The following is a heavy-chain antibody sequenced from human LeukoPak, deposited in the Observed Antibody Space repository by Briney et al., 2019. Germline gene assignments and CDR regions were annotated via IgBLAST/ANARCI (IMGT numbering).Heavy chain of an antibody. V-gene: IGHV4-39*01. CDR1: GGSISSSSYY. D-gene: IGHD3/OR15-3a*01. CDR2: IYYSGNT. Sequence: SEALSLTCTVSGGSISSSSYYWGWIRQPPGKGLEWIGSIYYSGNTYYNASLKSQVSISIDTSKNQFSLRLTSVTAADTAVYYCARQTGSGLFILPGGQGTLVTVSS. J-gene: IGHJ4*02. CDR3: ARQTGSGLFILP.